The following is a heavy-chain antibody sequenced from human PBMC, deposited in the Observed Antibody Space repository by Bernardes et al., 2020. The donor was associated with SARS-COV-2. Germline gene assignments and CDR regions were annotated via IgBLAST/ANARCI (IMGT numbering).Heavy chain of an antibody. CDR3: ARGSGGTGYGIDV. J-gene: IGHJ6*02. Sequence: SVKVSCKASGYSFAKFDIYWVRQATGQGLEWMGWMNPDSASTGYAQRFQGRVTMTRNTSISTAYMELSSLRSEDTAVYYCARGSGGTGYGIDVWGQGTTVTVSS. D-gene: IGHD2-15*01. CDR2: MNPDSAST. CDR1: GYSFAKFD. V-gene: IGHV1-8*01.